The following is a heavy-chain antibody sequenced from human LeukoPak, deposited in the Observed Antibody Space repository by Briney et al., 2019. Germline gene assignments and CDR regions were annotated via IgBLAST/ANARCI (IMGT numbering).Heavy chain of an antibody. Sequence: GRSLRLSCAASGFTFDDYAMYWVRQAPGKGLEWVAGISWNSGSIGYADSVKGRFTISRDNAKNSLNLQINSLRPEDTALYYCAKGDYYDSSGLADRPDAFDIWGQETMVTVSS. D-gene: IGHD3-22*01. J-gene: IGHJ3*02. CDR1: GFTFDDYA. CDR2: ISWNSGSI. CDR3: AKGDYYDSSGLADRPDAFDI. V-gene: IGHV3-9*01.